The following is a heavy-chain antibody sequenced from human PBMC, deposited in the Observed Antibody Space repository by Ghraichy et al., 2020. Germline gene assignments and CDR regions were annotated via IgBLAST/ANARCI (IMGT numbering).Heavy chain of an antibody. CDR1: GFTFSSSW. CDR3: VRDSGWLPHY. Sequence: LSLTCAVSGFTFSSSWMSWVRQAPGKGLEWVANIKQDGNEKYYVDSVKGRFTISRDNAKNSLYLQMNSLRAEDTAVYYSVRDSGWLPHYWGQGTLVTVSS. CDR2: IKQDGNEK. D-gene: IGHD6-19*01. J-gene: IGHJ4*02. V-gene: IGHV3-7*01.